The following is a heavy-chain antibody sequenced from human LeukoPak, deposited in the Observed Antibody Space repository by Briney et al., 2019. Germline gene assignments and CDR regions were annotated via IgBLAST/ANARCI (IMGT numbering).Heavy chain of an antibody. J-gene: IGHJ4*02. V-gene: IGHV3-23*01. Sequence: GGSLRLSCAASGFTFSSYVMSWVRQAPGKGLEWVSDISGSGGRTYYADSVKGRFTISRDNSKNTLYLQMNSLRAEDTAVYYCAKKSSNWNCFDYWGQGTLVTVSS. CDR3: AKKSSNWNCFDY. CDR1: GFTFSSYV. D-gene: IGHD1-20*01. CDR2: ISGSGGRT.